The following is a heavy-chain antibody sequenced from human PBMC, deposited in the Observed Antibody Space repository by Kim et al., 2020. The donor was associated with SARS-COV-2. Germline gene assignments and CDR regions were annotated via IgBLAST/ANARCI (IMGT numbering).Heavy chain of an antibody. Sequence: GGSLRLSCAASGFTFDDYSMHWVRQAPGKGLEWVSGISWNSGSIGYADSVKGRFTISRDSAKNSLYLQMNSLRVEDTAFYYCARVGFYGSNDAFDIWGQGTMVTVSS. CDR1: GFTFDDYS. J-gene: IGHJ3*02. V-gene: IGHV3-9*01. CDR2: ISWNSGSI. D-gene: IGHD3-10*01. CDR3: ARVGFYGSNDAFDI.